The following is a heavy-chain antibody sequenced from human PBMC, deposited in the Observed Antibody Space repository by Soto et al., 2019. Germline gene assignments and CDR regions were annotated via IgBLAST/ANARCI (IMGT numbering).Heavy chain of an antibody. CDR1: GYSISSGYY. CDR3: ARLGQLVTFQH. J-gene: IGHJ1*01. V-gene: IGHV4-38-2*01. D-gene: IGHD6-13*01. Sequence: SETLSLTCAVSGYSISSGYYWGWIRQPPGKGLEWIGSIYHSGSTYYNPSLKSRVTISVDTSKNQFSLKLSSVTAADTAVYYGARLGQLVTFQHWGQGTMVTVSS. CDR2: IYHSGST.